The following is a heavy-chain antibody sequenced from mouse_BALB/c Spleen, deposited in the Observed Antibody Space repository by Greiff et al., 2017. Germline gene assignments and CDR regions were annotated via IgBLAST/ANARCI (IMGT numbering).Heavy chain of an antibody. CDR2: IWAGGST. V-gene: IGHV2-9*02. CDR3: ARGLLSRGSSHNYFDY. CDR1: GFSLTSYG. Sequence: VMLVESGPGLVAPSQSLSITCTVSGFSLTSYGVHWVRQPPGKGLEWLGVIWAGGSTNYNSALMSRLSISKDNSKSQVFLKMNSLQTDDTAMYYCARGLLSRGSSHNYFDYWGQGTTLTVSS. D-gene: IGHD1-1*01. J-gene: IGHJ2*01.